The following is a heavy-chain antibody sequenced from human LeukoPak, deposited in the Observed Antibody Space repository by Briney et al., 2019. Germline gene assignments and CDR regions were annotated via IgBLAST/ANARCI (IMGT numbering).Heavy chain of an antibody. J-gene: IGHJ5*02. CDR2: IYYSGST. CDR3: ARRFLTIDNWFDP. V-gene: IGHV4-39*01. Sequence: TSETLSLTCTVSGGSISSSSYYWGWIRQPPGKGLDWIGSIYYSGSTYYNPSLKSRVTISVDMSKNQFSLKLSSVTAADTALYYCARRFLTIDNWFDPWGQGTLVTVSS. D-gene: IGHD3-3*01. CDR1: GGSISSSSYY.